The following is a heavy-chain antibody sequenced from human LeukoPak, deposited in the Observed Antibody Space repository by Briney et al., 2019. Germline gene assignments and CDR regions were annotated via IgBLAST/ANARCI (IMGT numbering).Heavy chain of an antibody. Sequence: SETLSLTCAVYGGSFSGYYWSWIRQPPGKGLEWIGEINHSGSTDYNPSLKSRVTISVDTSKNQFSLKLSSVTAADTAVYYCARLASYGPFDYWGQGTLVTVSS. CDR3: ARLASYGPFDY. CDR2: INHSGST. D-gene: IGHD5-18*01. V-gene: IGHV4-34*01. CDR1: GGSFSGYY. J-gene: IGHJ4*02.